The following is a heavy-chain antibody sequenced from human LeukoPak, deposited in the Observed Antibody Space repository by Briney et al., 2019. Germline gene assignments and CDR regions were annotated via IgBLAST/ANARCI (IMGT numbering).Heavy chain of an antibody. CDR2: IYYSGST. CDR1: GDSISGFH. D-gene: IGHD2-15*01. CDR3: VRDGGLGYCSGGSCGIEY. V-gene: IGHV4-59*01. J-gene: IGHJ4*02. Sequence: PSETLSLTCTVSGDSISGFHWSWIRQPPGKGLEWIGYIYYSGSTNYNPSLKSRVTISVDTSKNHFSLNLSSVTAADTAVYYCVRDGGLGYCSGGSCGIEYWGQGTLVTVSS.